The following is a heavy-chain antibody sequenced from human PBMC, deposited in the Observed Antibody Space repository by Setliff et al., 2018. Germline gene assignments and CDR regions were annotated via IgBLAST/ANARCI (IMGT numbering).Heavy chain of an antibody. CDR3: ARSIALFGVDVVSCYFDH. CDR2: INNYNTNT. Sequence: ASMKVSCKTSGYTFTNYGITWVRQAPGQGLEWMGWINNYNTNTNYAQKLQGRVAMTTDTSTSTAYMDLRSLRSDDTAVYYCARSIALFGVDVVSCYFDHWGQGTLVTVSS. J-gene: IGHJ4*02. D-gene: IGHD3-3*01. V-gene: IGHV1-18*01. CDR1: GYTFTNYG.